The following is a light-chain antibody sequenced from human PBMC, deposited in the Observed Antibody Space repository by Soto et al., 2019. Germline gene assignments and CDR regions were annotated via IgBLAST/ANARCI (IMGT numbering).Light chain of an antibody. J-gene: IGLJ1*01. CDR3: CSYAAGSTYV. V-gene: IGLV2-23*01. Sequence: QSVLTQPASVSGSPGQSITISCTGTSSDVGSYNLVSWYQQHPGKAPKLMIYEGSKRPSGVPNRFSGSKSDHTASLTISGLQAEDETDYYCCSYAAGSTYVFGTGTKVTVL. CDR1: SSDVGSYNL. CDR2: EGS.